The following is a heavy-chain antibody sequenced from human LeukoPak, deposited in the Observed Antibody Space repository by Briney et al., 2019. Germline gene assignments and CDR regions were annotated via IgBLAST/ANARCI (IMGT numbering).Heavy chain of an antibody. J-gene: IGHJ6*02. CDR1: GGSINSSTYY. CDR3: ARQPKARYYYYYGMDV. V-gene: IGHV4-39*01. CDR2: IYYSGST. Sequence: SETLSLTCSVSGGSINSSTYYWGWIRQPPGKGLEWIGSIYYSGSTYYNPSLKSRVTISVDTSKNQFSLKLSSVTAADTAVYYCARQPKARYYYYYGMDVWGQGTTVTVSS.